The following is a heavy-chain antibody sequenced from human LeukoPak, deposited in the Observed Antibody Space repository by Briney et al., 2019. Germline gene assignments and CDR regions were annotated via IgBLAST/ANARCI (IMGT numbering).Heavy chain of an antibody. Sequence: GGSLRLSCAASGFTFSRYGMHWVRQAPGKGLEWVAVILFDGSNKYYADSVKGRFTISRDNSKNTLYLQMNSLRAEDTAVYYCAKVGDGDYYLDYWGQGTLVTVSS. D-gene: IGHD4-17*01. CDR1: GFTFSRYG. CDR3: AKVGDGDYYLDY. V-gene: IGHV3-33*06. J-gene: IGHJ4*02. CDR2: ILFDGSNK.